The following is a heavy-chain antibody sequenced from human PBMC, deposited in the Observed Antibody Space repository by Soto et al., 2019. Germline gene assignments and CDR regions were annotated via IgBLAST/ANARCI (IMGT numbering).Heavy chain of an antibody. D-gene: IGHD3-22*01. Sequence: SETLSLTCTVSRDSISSSYWNWIRQPAGKGLEWIGRIYKSGTTNYNPPLKSRVTMSVDTSKNQFSLKLNSVTAADTAVYYCARDRNYYDSSGYYPFDSWGQGTLVTVSS. V-gene: IGHV4-4*07. CDR2: IYKSGTT. J-gene: IGHJ5*01. CDR3: ARDRNYYDSSGYYPFDS. CDR1: RDSISSSY.